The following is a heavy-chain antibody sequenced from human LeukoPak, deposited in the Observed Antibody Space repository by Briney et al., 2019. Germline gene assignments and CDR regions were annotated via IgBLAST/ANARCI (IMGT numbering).Heavy chain of an antibody. CDR2: ISYSGST. J-gene: IGHJ4*02. CDR3: ARDVVAARGSFDY. V-gene: IGHV4-39*07. Sequence: SETLSLTCTVSGGSISSSSYYWGWIRQPPGKGLEWIGSISYSGSTYYNPSLKSRVTISVDTSKNQFSLKLSSVTAADTAVYYCARDVVAARGSFDYWGQGTLVTVSS. CDR1: GGSISSSSYY. D-gene: IGHD2-2*01.